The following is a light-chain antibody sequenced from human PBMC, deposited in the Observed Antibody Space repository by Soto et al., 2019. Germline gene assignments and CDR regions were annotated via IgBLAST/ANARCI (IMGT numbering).Light chain of an antibody. CDR1: QSVSSSY. CDR2: GAS. J-gene: IGKJ1*01. CDR3: QQYGSSPPTT. Sequence: EIVLTQSPGTLSLSPGERATLSCRASQSVSSSYLAWYQQKPGQAPRLLIYGASSRATGIPDRFSGSGSGSDLTLTISRLEPEDFAAYYCQQYGSSPPTTFGQGTKV. V-gene: IGKV3-20*01.